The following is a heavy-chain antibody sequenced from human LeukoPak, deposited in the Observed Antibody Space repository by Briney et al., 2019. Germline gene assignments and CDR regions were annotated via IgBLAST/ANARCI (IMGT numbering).Heavy chain of an antibody. Sequence: SSETLSLTCTVSGGSISSSSYYWGWIRQPPGKGLEWIGEINHSGSTNYNPSLKSRVTMSVDTSKNQFSLKLSSVTAADTAVYYCARAGLWFGELPLTPGWFDPWGQGTLVTVSS. CDR3: ARAGLWFGELPLTPGWFDP. CDR2: INHSGST. V-gene: IGHV4-39*07. D-gene: IGHD3-10*01. CDR1: GGSISSSSYY. J-gene: IGHJ5*02.